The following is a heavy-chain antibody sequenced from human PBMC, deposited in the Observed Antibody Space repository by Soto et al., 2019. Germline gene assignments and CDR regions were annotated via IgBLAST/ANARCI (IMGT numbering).Heavy chain of an antibody. CDR3: ARHDNMTLGSQYLDS. J-gene: IGHJ4*02. CDR2: IYPSDSDT. D-gene: IGHD1-1*01. V-gene: IGHV5-51*01. CDR1: GNTFTNSW. Sequence: GESLKISCQASGNTFTNSWVGWVRQMSGKGLEWMGVIYPSDSDTRYSPSFQGQVTISADKSISTAYLQWSSLKASDTAMYYCARHDNMTLGSQYLDSWGPGTLVTVSS.